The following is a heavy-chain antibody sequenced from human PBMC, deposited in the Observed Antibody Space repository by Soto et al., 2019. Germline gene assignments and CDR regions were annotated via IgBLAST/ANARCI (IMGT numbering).Heavy chain of an antibody. D-gene: IGHD1-7*01. Sequence: GGSLRLSCAASGFTFSSYAMIWVRRAPGKGLEWVSAISGSGGSTYYADSVKGRFTISRDNSKNTLYLQMNSLRAEDTAVYYCAKDMSTTDTHYYYYYMYVWGKGTTVTVSS. CDR2: ISGSGGST. CDR1: GFTFSSYA. V-gene: IGHV3-23*01. J-gene: IGHJ6*03. CDR3: AKDMSTTDTHYYYYYMYV.